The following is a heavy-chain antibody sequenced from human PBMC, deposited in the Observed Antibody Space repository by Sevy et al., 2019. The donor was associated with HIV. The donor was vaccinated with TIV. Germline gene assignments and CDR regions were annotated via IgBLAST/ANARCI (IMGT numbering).Heavy chain of an antibody. CDR2: ISSSSNYI. Sequence: GGSLRLSCAASGFSFSAYSMNWVRQAPEKGLEWVSSISSSSNYIYYADSVKGRFTISRDNAKNVFYLQMNSLRAEDSAVYQCARDRGVGTSSYGMDVWGQGTTVTVSS. J-gene: IGHJ6*02. CDR3: ARDRGVGTSSYGMDV. V-gene: IGHV3-21*01. CDR1: GFSFSAYS. D-gene: IGHD1-26*01.